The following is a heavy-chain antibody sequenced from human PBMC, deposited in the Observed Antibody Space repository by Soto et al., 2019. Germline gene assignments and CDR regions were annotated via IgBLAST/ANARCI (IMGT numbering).Heavy chain of an antibody. J-gene: IGHJ4*02. CDR2: IYYSGTT. Sequence: SETLSLTCTVSGGSISSYYWSWILQPPGNGLEWIGYIYYSGTTNYNPSLKSRVTISVDTSKNQFSLKLNSVTAADTAVYYCARANYFESSGPFDYRGPGTLVTVSS. CDR1: GGSISSYY. V-gene: IGHV4-59*01. CDR3: ARANYFESSGPFDY. D-gene: IGHD3-22*01.